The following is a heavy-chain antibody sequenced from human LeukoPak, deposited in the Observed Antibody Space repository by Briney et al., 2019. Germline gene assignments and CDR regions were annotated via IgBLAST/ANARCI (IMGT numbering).Heavy chain of an antibody. CDR3: ARDLLSAFSYYYGSGSFDY. CDR1: GGSISSSSYY. J-gene: IGHJ4*02. V-gene: IGHV4-39*07. CDR2: IYYSGST. Sequence: SETLSLTCTVSGGSISSSSYYWGWIRQPPGKGLEWIGSIYYSGSTYYNPSLKSRVTISVDTSKNQFSLKLSSVTAADTAVYYCARDLLSAFSYYYGSGSFDYWGQGTLVTVSS. D-gene: IGHD3-10*01.